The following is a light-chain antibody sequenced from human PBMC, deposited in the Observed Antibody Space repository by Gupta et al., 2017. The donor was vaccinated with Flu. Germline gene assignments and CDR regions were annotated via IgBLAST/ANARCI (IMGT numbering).Light chain of an antibody. CDR3: QSADSSGTWV. CDR1: ALPKQD. CDR2: KAS. J-gene: IGLJ3*02. Sequence: SYELTQPPSVSVSPGQTARITCSGDALPKQDAYWYQQTPGQAPVLVIYKASERPSGIPERFSGSSSGTTVTLTISGVQAEDEADYYCQSADSSGTWVFGGGTKLTVL. V-gene: IGLV3-25*02.